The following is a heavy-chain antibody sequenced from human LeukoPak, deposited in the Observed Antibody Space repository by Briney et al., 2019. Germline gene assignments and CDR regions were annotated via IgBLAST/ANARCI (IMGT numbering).Heavy chain of an antibody. CDR2: ISGSGGST. V-gene: IGHV3-23*01. CDR1: GFTFSSYA. CDR3: ARNYDYGDYLYYYYGMDV. D-gene: IGHD4-17*01. J-gene: IGHJ6*02. Sequence: PGGSLRLSFAAFGFTFSSYAMSWVRQAPGKGLEWVSAISGSGGSTYYADSVKGRFTIPRDNSKNQLYLQMNSLRAEDTAVYYCARNYDYGDYLYYYYGMDVWDQGTTVTVSS.